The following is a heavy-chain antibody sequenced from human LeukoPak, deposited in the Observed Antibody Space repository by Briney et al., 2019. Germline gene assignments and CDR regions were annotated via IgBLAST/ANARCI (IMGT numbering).Heavy chain of an antibody. CDR1: GFTFSSYN. CDR2: IATSSDYI. CDR3: VRALMGTSDH. D-gene: IGHD7-27*01. Sequence: GGSLRLSCAASGFTFSSYNMNWVRQAPRKGLEWVSSIATSSDYIYYAGSLKGRFTISRDNAKNSLYLHMNSLRPDDTAVYYCVRALMGTSDHWGQGSLVTVSS. V-gene: IGHV3-21*06. J-gene: IGHJ4*02.